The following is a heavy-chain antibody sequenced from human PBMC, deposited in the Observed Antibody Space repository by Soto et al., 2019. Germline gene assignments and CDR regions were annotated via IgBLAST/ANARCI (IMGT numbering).Heavy chain of an antibody. CDR1: GFTVSSNY. Sequence: GGSLRLSCAASGFTVSSNYMSWVRQAPGKGLEWVSVIYSGGSTYYADSVKGRSTISRDNSKNTLYLQMNSLRAEDTAGHYCAERGHISSGLVRGQGTIVTGS. J-gene: IGHJ3*01. D-gene: IGHD6-6*01. CDR2: IYSGGST. CDR3: AERGHISSGLV. V-gene: IGHV3-53*01.